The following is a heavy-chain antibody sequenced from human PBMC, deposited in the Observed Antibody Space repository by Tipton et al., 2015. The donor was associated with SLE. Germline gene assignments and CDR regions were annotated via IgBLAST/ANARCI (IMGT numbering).Heavy chain of an antibody. CDR3: ATVPLLWAAGGSHFDN. CDR1: SYSISSGYY. CDR2: IYYSGST. Sequence: GLVKPSETLSLTCTVSSYSISSGYYWGWIRQPPGKGLEWIGSIYYSGSTYYNPSLKSRVTISVDTSKNQFSLKLSSVTAADTAVYYCATVPLLWAAGGSHFDNWGQGTLVTVSS. D-gene: IGHD6-13*01. V-gene: IGHV4-38-2*02. J-gene: IGHJ4*02.